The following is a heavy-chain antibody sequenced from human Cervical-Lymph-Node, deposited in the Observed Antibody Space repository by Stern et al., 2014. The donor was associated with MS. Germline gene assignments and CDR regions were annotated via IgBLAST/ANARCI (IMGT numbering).Heavy chain of an antibody. J-gene: IGHJ5*02. CDR3: AHRRLQAKWFDP. CDR2: IYWAEDK. CDR1: GFSLSTSGVG. D-gene: IGHD4-11*01. V-gene: IGHV2-5*02. Sequence: QITLKESGPTLVKPTQTLTLTCTFSGFSLSTSGVGVGWIRQPPGKALEWLALIYWAEDKRYSPYLKSRLTITKDTSKNQVVITMTNMDPVDTATYYCAHRRLQAKWFDPWGQGTLVTVSS.